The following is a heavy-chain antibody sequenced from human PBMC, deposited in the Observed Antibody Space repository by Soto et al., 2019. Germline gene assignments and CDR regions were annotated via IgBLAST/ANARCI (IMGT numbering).Heavy chain of an antibody. J-gene: IGHJ4*02. CDR2: IYYSGST. Sequence: SETLSLTCTVSGGSISSYYWSWIRQPPGKGLEWIGYIYYSGSTNYNPSLKSRVTISVDTSKNQFSLKLSSVTAADTAVYYCARGLDSSGWRYGRGSFDYWGQGTLVTVSS. V-gene: IGHV4-59*01. CDR1: GGSISSYY. D-gene: IGHD6-19*01. CDR3: ARGLDSSGWRYGRGSFDY.